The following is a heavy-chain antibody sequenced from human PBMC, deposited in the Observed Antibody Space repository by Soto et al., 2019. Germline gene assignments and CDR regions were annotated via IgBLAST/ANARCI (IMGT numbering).Heavy chain of an antibody. V-gene: IGHV3-21*01. Sequence: GGSLRLSCAASGFTFSSYSMNWVRQAPGKGLEWVSSISSSSSYIYYADSVKGRFTISRDNAKNSLYLQMNSLRAEDTAVYYCARVGYCTSTSSNCPFESWGQGTLVTVSS. J-gene: IGHJ4*02. CDR2: ISSSSSYI. CDR1: GFTFSSYS. D-gene: IGHD2-2*01. CDR3: ARVGYCTSTSSNCPFES.